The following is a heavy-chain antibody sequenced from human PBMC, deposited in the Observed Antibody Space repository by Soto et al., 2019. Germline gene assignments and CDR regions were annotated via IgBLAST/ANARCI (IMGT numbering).Heavy chain of an antibody. J-gene: IGHJ4*02. V-gene: IGHV4-34*01. CDR2: IHHSGRT. Sequence: SETLSLTCAVYGGSFSGDYWSWIRQPPGKGLEWIGEIHHSGRTNYNPSLKSRVTISADTSKNQLSLKLSSVTAADTAVYYCALKKRAATASDSWGQGTLVTVSS. D-gene: IGHD1-26*01. CDR3: ALKKRAATASDS. CDR1: GGSFSGDY.